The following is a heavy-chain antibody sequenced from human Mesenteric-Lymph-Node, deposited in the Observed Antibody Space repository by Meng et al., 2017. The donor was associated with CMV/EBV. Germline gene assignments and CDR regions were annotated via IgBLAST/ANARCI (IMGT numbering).Heavy chain of an antibody. Sequence: QAQLQERGGVLLKPSEALSPPCLVYGGSFSGYYWSWIRQPPGKGLEWIGEINHSGSTNYNPSLKSRVTISVDTSKNQFSLKLSSVTAADTAVYYCARHQRWLKSEGGFNYWGQGTLVTVSS. CDR2: INHSGST. CDR1: GGSFSGYY. CDR3: ARHQRWLKSEGGFNY. V-gene: IGHV4-34*01. D-gene: IGHD4-23*01. J-gene: IGHJ4*02.